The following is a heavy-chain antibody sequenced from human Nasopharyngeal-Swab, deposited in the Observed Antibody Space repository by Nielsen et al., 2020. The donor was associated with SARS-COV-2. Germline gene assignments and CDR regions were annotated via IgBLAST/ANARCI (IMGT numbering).Heavy chain of an antibody. CDR1: GYTLTELS. J-gene: IGHJ4*02. D-gene: IGHD5-18*01. V-gene: IGHV1-24*01. CDR3: ATDLFTAMLGDY. Sequence: ASVKVSLKVSGYTLTELSMHWVRQAPGKGLEWMGGFDPEDGEAIYAQKFQGRVTMTEDTSTDTAYMELSSLRSEDTAVYYCATDLFTAMLGDYWGQGTLVTVSS. CDR2: FDPEDGEA.